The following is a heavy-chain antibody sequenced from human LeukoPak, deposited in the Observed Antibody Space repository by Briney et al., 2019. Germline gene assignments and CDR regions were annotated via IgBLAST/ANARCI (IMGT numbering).Heavy chain of an antibody. CDR2: IYSSGNA. J-gene: IGHJ4*02. D-gene: IGHD3-3*01. CDR3: ARTLTDFWSAYGH. V-gene: IGHV4-4*07. Sequence: SETLSLTCSISGGTFSSNYWGWIRHPAGKGLEWIGQIYSSGNANYNPSLKSRVTISVDKSKNQFFLNLRSVTAADTAVYYCARTLTDFWSAYGHWGQGTLVSVSS. CDR1: GGTFSSNY.